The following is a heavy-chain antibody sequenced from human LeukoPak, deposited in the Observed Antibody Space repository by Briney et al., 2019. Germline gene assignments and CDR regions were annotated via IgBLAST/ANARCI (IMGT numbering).Heavy chain of an antibody. J-gene: IGHJ4*02. CDR3: ARTPIGDRPDYSAS. D-gene: IGHD4-17*01. CDR1: GFTFAEYY. Sequence: ASVKVSCKTSGFTFAEYYFPWVRPAPGQGLEWMGWINPFNDARNSAQKSQGRVTMTRDTSIRTAFMEVNTLRSDDTAVYYCARTPIGDRPDYSASWGQGTLVTVSS. CDR2: INPFNDAR. V-gene: IGHV1-2*02.